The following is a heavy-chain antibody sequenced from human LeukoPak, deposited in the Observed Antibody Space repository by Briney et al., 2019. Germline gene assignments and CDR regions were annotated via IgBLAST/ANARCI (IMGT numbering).Heavy chain of an antibody. Sequence: SETLSLTCAVYGGSFSGYYWSWIRQPPGKGLEWIGEINHSGSTNYNPSLKSRVTISVDTSKNQFSLKLSSVTAADTAVYYCARNEYSGYDFTTGDYYYYMDVWGKGTTVTVSS. V-gene: IGHV4-34*09. CDR3: ARNEYSGYDFTTGDYYYYMDV. D-gene: IGHD5-12*01. CDR2: INHSGST. CDR1: GGSFSGYY. J-gene: IGHJ6*03.